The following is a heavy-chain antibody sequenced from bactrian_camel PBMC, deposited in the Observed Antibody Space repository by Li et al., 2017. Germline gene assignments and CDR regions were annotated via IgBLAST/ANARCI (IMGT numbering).Heavy chain of an antibody. J-gene: IGHJ4*01. CDR1: GFTFSSYA. V-gene: IGHV3S31*01. CDR3: ATDPPGSWYNY. D-gene: IGHD6*01. CDR2: INVGGDST. Sequence: DVQLVESGGGLVQPGGPLRLSCATSGFTFSSYAMGWVRQAPGKGLEWVSCINVGGDSTYYADSAKGRFTISRDNAKNTLDLQMNSLKTEDTGVYYCATDPPGSWYNYWGQGTQVTVS.